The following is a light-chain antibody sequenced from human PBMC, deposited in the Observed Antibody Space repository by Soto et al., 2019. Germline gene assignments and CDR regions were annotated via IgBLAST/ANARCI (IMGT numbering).Light chain of an antibody. CDR3: QQYDSSPPGT. V-gene: IGKV3-20*01. J-gene: IGKJ1*01. CDR1: QSVSSRY. Sequence: IVLTQSPGTLSLNTGERASLSCRAIQSVSSRYLAWYQKKPGQAPRLLIYGASSRATGIPDRFSGSGSGTDFTLTIRRLEPEDFAVYYCQQYDSSPPGTFGQGTMVDIK. CDR2: GAS.